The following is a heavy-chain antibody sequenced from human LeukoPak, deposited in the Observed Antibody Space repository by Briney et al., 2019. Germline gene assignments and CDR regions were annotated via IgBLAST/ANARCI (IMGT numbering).Heavy chain of an antibody. J-gene: IGHJ4*02. CDR1: GFTFTSYW. V-gene: IGHV3-7*01. Sequence: GGSLRLSCAASGFTFTSYWMNWVRQAPGKGLEWVAGIKQDGSDKYYVDSVKGRFTISRDNAKNSVYLQMNSLRADDTAVYYCARRNLFDYWGQGTLVTVSP. CDR2: IKQDGSDK. CDR3: ARRNLFDY.